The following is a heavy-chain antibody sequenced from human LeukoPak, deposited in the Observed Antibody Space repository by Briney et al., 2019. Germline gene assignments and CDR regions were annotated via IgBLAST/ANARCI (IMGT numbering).Heavy chain of an antibody. CDR1: GFTFSRYW. CDR3: AKADPSGSTLMDV. Sequence: GGSLRLSCVGSGFTFSRYWLNWVRQAPGKGLEWVSAISGSGGSTYYADSVKGRFTISRDNSKNTLYLQMNSLRAEDTAVYYCAKADPSGSTLMDVWGQGTTVTVSS. D-gene: IGHD3-10*01. CDR2: ISGSGGST. J-gene: IGHJ6*02. V-gene: IGHV3-23*01.